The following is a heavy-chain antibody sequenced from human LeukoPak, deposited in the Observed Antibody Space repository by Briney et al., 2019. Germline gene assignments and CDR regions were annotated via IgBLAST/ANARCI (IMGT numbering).Heavy chain of an antibody. V-gene: IGHV1-3*01. J-gene: IGHJ4*02. CDR1: GYTFTNYA. Sequence: ASVKVSCKTSGYTFTNYAMQWVRQAPGQRLEWLGWITVASGNTRYSENLQGRVTLTRDTSANTAYMELHNLKFEDTAVYYCVGGSLGYWGQGTLVTVSP. CDR3: VGGSLGY. CDR2: ITVASGNT.